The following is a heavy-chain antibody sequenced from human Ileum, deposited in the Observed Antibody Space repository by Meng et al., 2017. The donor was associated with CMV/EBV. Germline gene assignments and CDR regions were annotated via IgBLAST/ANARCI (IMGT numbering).Heavy chain of an antibody. D-gene: IGHD4-11*01. J-gene: IGHJ4*02. V-gene: IGHV3-53*01. CDR2: IYSGDNI. CDR3: ARVAPTVGGYFDY. CDR1: GFIVSSNY. Sequence: GESLKISCAASGFIVSSNYMSWVRQAPGKGLEWVSVIYSGDNIYYADSVKGRFTISRDNSKNTLSLQMHSLRAEDTAVYYCARVAPTVGGYFDYWGQGTLVTVSS.